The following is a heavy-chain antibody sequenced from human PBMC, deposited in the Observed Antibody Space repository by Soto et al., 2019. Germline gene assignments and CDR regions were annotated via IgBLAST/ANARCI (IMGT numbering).Heavy chain of an antibody. Sequence: QVQLQESGPGLVKPSETLSLTCTVSGGSISSYYWSWIRQPPGKGLEWIGYIYYSGGTNSNPSLKSRVTISVDTSKNQFSLKLSSVTAADTAVYYCARLWGWYFDYWGQGTLVTVSS. CDR2: IYYSGGT. V-gene: IGHV4-59*01. CDR3: ARLWGWYFDY. D-gene: IGHD2-21*01. CDR1: GGSISSYY. J-gene: IGHJ4*02.